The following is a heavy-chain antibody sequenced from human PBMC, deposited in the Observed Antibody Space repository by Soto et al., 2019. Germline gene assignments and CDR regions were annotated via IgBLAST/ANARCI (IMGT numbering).Heavy chain of an antibody. J-gene: IGHJ4*02. V-gene: IGHV3-9*01. CDR1: GFTFDDYA. CDR2: ISWNSGSI. Sequence: GGSLRLSCAASGFTFDDYAMHWVRQAPGKGLEWVSGISWNSGSIGYADSVKGRFTISRDNAKNSLYLHMNSLRAEDTALYYCAKVVLRYFDWSRGAYFDYWGQGTLVTVSS. D-gene: IGHD3-9*01. CDR3: AKVVLRYFDWSRGAYFDY.